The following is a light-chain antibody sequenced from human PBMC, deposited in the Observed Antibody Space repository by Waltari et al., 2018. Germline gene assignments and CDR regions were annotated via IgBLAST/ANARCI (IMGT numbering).Light chain of an antibody. J-gene: IGLJ2*01. V-gene: IGLV1-40*01. CDR3: QSYDSTLGGWGV. CDR2: NNN. Sequence: QSVLTQPPSVSGAPGQRVTISCTGSSFNIGTSYDVHWYQQLPGAAPKLLISNNNSRPSGVPDRFLGSTSGTSASLTITGLQPEDEADYYCQSYDSTLGGWGVFGGGTKLTVL. CDR1: SFNIGTSYD.